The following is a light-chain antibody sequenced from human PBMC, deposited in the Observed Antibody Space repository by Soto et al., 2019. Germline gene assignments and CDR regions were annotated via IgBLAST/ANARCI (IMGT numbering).Light chain of an antibody. CDR2: LGS. V-gene: IGKV2-28*01. CDR3: MQALQTWT. CDR1: QSLLHSNGYNY. Sequence: DIVMTQSPLSLPVTPGEPASISCRSSQSLLHSNGYNYLDWYLQKPGQSPHLLIYLGSDRASGVPDRFSGSGSGTDFTLKISRVEAEDVGIYYCMQALQTWTFGQGTKVDIK. J-gene: IGKJ1*01.